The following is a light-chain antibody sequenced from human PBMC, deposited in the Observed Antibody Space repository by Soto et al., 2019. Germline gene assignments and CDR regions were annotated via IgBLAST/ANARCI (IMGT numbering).Light chain of an antibody. V-gene: IGKV1-17*01. J-gene: IGKJ1*01. CDR3: LQHNAYPWT. CDR1: QDIGIN. Sequence: DIQMTRSPSSLSASVGDRVTMTCRASQDIGINLGWFQQKPGKAPKRLIYVASSLQSGVPSRFSGSGSGTEFTLTISSLQPEDFASYFCLQHNAYPWTFGQGTKVDIK. CDR2: VAS.